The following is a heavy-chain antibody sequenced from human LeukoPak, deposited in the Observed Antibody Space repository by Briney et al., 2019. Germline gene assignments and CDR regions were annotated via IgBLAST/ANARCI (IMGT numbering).Heavy chain of an antibody. Sequence: SETLSLTCAVYGGSFNTYYWNWIRQSPGKGLEWIGEINHTGTTNYNPSLKGRFTTSVDKSKNQFSLKLSSVTAADTAVYYCARDGATVTTFTAFDIWGQGTMVTVSS. CDR1: GGSFNTYY. CDR3: ARDGATVTTFTAFDI. D-gene: IGHD4-17*01. J-gene: IGHJ3*02. V-gene: IGHV4-34*01. CDR2: INHTGTT.